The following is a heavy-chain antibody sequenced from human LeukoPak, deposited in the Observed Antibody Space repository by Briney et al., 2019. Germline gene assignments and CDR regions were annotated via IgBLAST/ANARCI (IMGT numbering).Heavy chain of an antibody. V-gene: IGHV1-69*04. Sequence: SVKVSCKASGGTFSSYAISWVRQAPTEGLEWMGRIIPILGIANYAQKFQGRVTITADKSTSTAYMELSSLRSEDTAVYYCARDLVAVAGHEYFDYWGQGTLVTVSS. CDR3: ARDLVAVAGHEYFDY. D-gene: IGHD6-19*01. J-gene: IGHJ4*02. CDR1: GGTFSSYA. CDR2: IIPILGIA.